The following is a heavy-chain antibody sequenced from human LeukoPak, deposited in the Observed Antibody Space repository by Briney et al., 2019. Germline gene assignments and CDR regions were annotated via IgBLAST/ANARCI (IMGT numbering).Heavy chain of an antibody. V-gene: IGHV3-30*18. D-gene: IGHD3-10*01. J-gene: IGHJ4*02. Sequence: PGRSLRVSCAASGFTFSSYAMHWVRQAPGKGLEWVAVISHDLSDSHYADSVKGRFTISRDNSKNTLYLQMSSLRPEDTAVYFCAKELYFGSGSYPDYWGQGTLVRVSS. CDR2: ISHDLSDS. CDR3: AKELYFGSGSYPDY. CDR1: GFTFSSYA.